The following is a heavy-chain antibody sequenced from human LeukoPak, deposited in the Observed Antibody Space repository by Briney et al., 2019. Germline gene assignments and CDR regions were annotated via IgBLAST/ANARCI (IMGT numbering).Heavy chain of an antibody. CDR2: INHSGST. Sequence: PSETLSLTCAVYGGPFSGYYWSWIRQPPGKGLEWIGEINHSGSTNYNPSLKSRVTISVDTSKNQFSLKLSSVTAADTAVYYCAPRGGIAAAGTGLGDWGQGTLVTVSS. D-gene: IGHD6-13*01. J-gene: IGHJ4*02. CDR1: GGPFSGYY. CDR3: APRGGIAAAGTGLGD. V-gene: IGHV4-34*01.